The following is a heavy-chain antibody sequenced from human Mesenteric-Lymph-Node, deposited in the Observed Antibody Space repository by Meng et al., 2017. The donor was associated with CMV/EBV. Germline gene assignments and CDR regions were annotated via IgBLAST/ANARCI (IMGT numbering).Heavy chain of an antibody. Sequence: SETLSLTCTVSGYSISSGYYWGWIRQPPGRGLEWIGSNHHSGSTYHNPSLKSRVTISVDTSKNQFSLKLSSVTAADTAVYYCARDPRCIGSSRYDPGYYGMDDWGQGTTVTVSS. J-gene: IGHJ6*02. CDR1: GYSISSGYY. D-gene: IGHD2-2*01. CDR3: ARDPRCIGSSRYDPGYYGMDD. CDR2: NHHSGST. V-gene: IGHV4-38-2*02.